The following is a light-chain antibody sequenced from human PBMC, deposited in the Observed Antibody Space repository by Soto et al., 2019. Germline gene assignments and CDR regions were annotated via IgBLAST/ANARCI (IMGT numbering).Light chain of an antibody. CDR1: QAVLNNY. Sequence: DIVLTQSPVTLSLSPGERATLSCRASQAVLNNYLAWFQQKPGQAPRLLIYGVSTRAAGIPDRFSGSGSATDFTLTISRLEPEDVATYYCQQSENLPVTFGPGTKLDIK. V-gene: IGKV3-20*01. CDR2: GVS. CDR3: QQSENLPVT. J-gene: IGKJ3*01.